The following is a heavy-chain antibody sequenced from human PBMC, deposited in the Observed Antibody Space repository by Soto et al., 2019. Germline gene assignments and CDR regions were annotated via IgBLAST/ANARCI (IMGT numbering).Heavy chain of an antibody. CDR2: ISWNSGSI. J-gene: IGHJ4*02. V-gene: IGHV3-9*01. D-gene: IGHD3-10*01. CDR3: AKDIDYYGSGSYQFDY. Sequence: PGGSLRPSCAASGFTFDDYAMHWVRQAPGKGLEWVSGISWNSGSIGYADSVKGRFTISRDNAKNSLYLQMNSLRAEDTALYYCAKDIDYYGSGSYQFDYWGQGTLVTVSS. CDR1: GFTFDDYA.